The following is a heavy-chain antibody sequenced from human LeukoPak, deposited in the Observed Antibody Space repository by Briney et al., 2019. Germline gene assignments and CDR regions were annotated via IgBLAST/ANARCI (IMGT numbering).Heavy chain of an antibody. V-gene: IGHV3-30*02. CDR1: GFIFSGSS. Sequence: GGSLRLSCAASGFIFSGSSMHWVRQAPGKGLEWVCFIRFDATNKYYADSVKGRFTISRDNSKNTLYLQMNSLRAEDTAVYYCAKDATLGDYDNSRGWGQGALVTVSS. CDR3: AKDATLGDYDNSRG. D-gene: IGHD3-22*01. CDR2: IRFDATNK. J-gene: IGHJ4*02.